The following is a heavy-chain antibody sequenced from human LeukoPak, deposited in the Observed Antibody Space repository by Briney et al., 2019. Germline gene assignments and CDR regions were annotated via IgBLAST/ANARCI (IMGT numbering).Heavy chain of an antibody. CDR2: ISYSSSTI. J-gene: IGHJ4*02. D-gene: IGHD4-17*01. Sequence: PGGSLRLSCAASGFTFSSYSMNWARQAPGKGLEWVSYISYSSSTIYYADSVKGRITISRDNAKNSLYLQMDSLRAEDTAVYYCARDRLHYGEYEKTFDYWGQGTLVTVSS. CDR3: ARDRLHYGEYEKTFDY. CDR1: GFTFSSYS. V-gene: IGHV3-48*01.